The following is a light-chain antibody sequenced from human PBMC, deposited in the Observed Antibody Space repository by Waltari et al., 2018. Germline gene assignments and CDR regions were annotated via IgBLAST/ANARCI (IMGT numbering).Light chain of an antibody. CDR3: QQYNRWPPIT. CDR1: QSIATN. CDR2: DAS. V-gene: IGKV3-15*01. J-gene: IGKJ5*01. Sequence: EVVMTQSPATLSVSPGGRATLSCRASQSIATNLAWYQQRRGQAPTLLIFDASTRATAIAGRFSGSGSGTEFTLTISRLQSADSAVYYCQQYNRWPPITFGQGTRLEIK.